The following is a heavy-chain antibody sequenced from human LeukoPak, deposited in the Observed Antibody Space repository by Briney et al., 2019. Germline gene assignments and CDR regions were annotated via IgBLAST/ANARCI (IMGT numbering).Heavy chain of an antibody. V-gene: IGHV1-69*04. J-gene: IGHJ4*02. D-gene: IGHD4-23*01. CDR2: ITPVLGIV. CDR1: GGTLSSYA. Sequence: SVKVSCKASGGTLSSYAISWVRQAPGQGLEWMGRITPVLGIVNYAQRFQCRVTITADKSTSTAYVELSSLKSEDTAVYYCARDTPSTLRDGGDYFDRWGQGTLVTVSS. CDR3: ARDTPSTLRDGGDYFDR.